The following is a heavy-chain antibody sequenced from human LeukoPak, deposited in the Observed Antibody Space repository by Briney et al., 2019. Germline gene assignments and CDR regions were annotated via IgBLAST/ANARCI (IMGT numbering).Heavy chain of an antibody. D-gene: IGHD6-13*01. CDR1: GYTFTSYD. Sequence: ASVKVSCKASGYTFTSYDINWVRQATGQGLEWMGWMNPNSGNTGYAQKFQGRVIMTRNTSISTAYMELSSLRSEDTAVYYCARVSSWYGFNYFDYWGQGTLVTVSS. CDR2: MNPNSGNT. J-gene: IGHJ4*02. V-gene: IGHV1-8*01. CDR3: ARVSSWYGFNYFDY.